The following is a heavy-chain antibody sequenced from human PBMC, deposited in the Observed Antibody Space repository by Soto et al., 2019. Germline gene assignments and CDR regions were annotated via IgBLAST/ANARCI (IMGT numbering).Heavy chain of an antibody. D-gene: IGHD5-12*01. V-gene: IGHV3-48*04. CDR1: GFKFSDYS. CDR2: ISRSNSTT. CDR3: ARDTNHYDWLDY. J-gene: IGHJ4*02. Sequence: EVQLVESGGGLVQPGGSLRLSCAASGFKFSDYSMNWVRQAPGKGLEWVSYISRSNSTTYYAASVRGRFTISRDNAKNVLFLQLNSLRAEDTAVYYWARDTNHYDWLDYWGQGTLVTVSS.